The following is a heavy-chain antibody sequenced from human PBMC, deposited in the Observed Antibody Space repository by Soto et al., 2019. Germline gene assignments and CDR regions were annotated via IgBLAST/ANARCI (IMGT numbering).Heavy chain of an antibody. Sequence: GGSLRLSCAASGFTFSSYSMNWVRQAPGKGLEWVSSISSSSSYIYYADSVKGRFTISRDNAKNTLYLQMNSLRAEDTAVYYCAKGDGQLVGHLDYWGQGTLVTVSS. CDR3: AKGDGQLVGHLDY. CDR1: GFTFSSYS. CDR2: ISSSSSYI. D-gene: IGHD6-6*01. J-gene: IGHJ4*02. V-gene: IGHV3-21*01.